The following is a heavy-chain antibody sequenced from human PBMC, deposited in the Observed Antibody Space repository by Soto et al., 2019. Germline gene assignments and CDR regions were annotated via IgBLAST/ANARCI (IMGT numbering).Heavy chain of an antibody. Sequence: PSETLSLTCTVSGGSISSYYWSWIRQPPGKGLEWIGYIYYSGSTNYNPSLKSRVTTSVDTSKNQFSLKLSSVTAADTAVYYCARGRSSRWYPIDYWGQGTLVTVSS. V-gene: IGHV4-59*01. CDR2: IYYSGST. CDR1: GGSISSYY. D-gene: IGHD6-13*01. J-gene: IGHJ4*02. CDR3: ARGRSSRWYPIDY.